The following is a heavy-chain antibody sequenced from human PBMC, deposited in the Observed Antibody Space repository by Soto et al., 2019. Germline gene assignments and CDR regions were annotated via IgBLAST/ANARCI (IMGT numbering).Heavy chain of an antibody. CDR1: GGSISSSSYY. CDR3: ARGDPYDRDY. V-gene: IGHV4-39*07. CDR2: IYYSGST. D-gene: IGHD3-22*01. Sequence: SETLSLTCTVSGGSISSSSYYWGWIRQPPGKGLEWIGSIYYSGSTYYNPSLKSRVTISVDTSKNQFSLKLSSVTAADTAVYYCARGDPYDRDYWGQGPLVTVSS. J-gene: IGHJ4*02.